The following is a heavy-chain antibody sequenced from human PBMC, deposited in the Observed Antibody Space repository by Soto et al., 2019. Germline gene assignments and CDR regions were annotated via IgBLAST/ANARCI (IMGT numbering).Heavy chain of an antibody. D-gene: IGHD6-19*01. Sequence: PSETLSLTCTVSGGSISSYYLSWIRQPPGKGLEWIGYIYYSGSTNYNPSLRSRVTISVDTSKNQFSLKLSPVTAADTAVYYCARLDSDGSGFDYRGQGTLVTVSS. J-gene: IGHJ4*02. V-gene: IGHV4-59*08. CDR2: IYYSGST. CDR3: ARLDSDGSGFDY. CDR1: GGSISSYY.